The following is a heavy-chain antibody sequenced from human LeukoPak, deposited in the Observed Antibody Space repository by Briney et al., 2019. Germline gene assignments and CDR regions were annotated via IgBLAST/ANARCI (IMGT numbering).Heavy chain of an antibody. CDR3: AREWVATLTFDY. D-gene: IGHD5-12*01. CDR2: ISYDGSNK. J-gene: IGHJ4*02. V-gene: IGHV3-30-3*01. Sequence: PGGSLGLSCAASGFTFSSYAMHWVRQAPGKGLEWVAVISYDGSNKYYADSVKGRFTISRDNSKNTLYLQMNSLRAEDTAVYYCAREWVATLTFDYWGQGTLVTVSS. CDR1: GFTFSSYA.